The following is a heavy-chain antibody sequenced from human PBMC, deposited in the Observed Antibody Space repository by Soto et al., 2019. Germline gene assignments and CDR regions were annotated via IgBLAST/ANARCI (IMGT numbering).Heavy chain of an antibody. J-gene: IGHJ4*02. CDR2: IYYSGST. V-gene: IGHV4-59*08. CDR1: GGSISSYY. Sequence: SQTLSLTCTVSGGSISSYYWSWIRQPPGKGLEWIGYIYYSGSTNYNPSLKSRVTISVDTSNNQFSLKLSSVTAADTAVYYCARYNWNEFDYWGQGTLVTVSS. CDR3: ARYNWNEFDY. D-gene: IGHD1-1*01.